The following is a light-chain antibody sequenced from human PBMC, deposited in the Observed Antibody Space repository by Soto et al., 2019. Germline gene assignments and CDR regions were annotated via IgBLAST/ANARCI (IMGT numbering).Light chain of an antibody. CDR3: ENWDSNTRV. V-gene: IGLV4-60*02. CDR2: LEGSGSY. CDR1: SGHSSYI. Sequence: QLVLTQSSSASASLGSSVKVTCTLSSGHSSYIIAWHQQQPGKAPRYLMKLEGSGSYNKGSGVPDRFSGSSSGADRYLTISKLQYEDEADYYCENWDSNTRVFGGGTKLTVL. J-gene: IGLJ3*02.